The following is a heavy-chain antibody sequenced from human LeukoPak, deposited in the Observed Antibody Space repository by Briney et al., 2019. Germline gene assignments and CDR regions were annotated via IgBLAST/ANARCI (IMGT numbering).Heavy chain of an antibody. CDR1: GFTFSNYW. V-gene: IGHV3-7*05. CDR2: IKQDGSGK. D-gene: IGHD3-10*01. J-gene: IGHJ5*02. Sequence: QPGGSLRLSCVASGFTFSNYWMSWVRKAPGKGLEWVANIKQDGSGKYFVDSVKGRFTISRDNVKNSLYLQMNSLRAEDTAVYYCVRGSSGTAVRGVSWAWFDPWGQGTLVTVSS. CDR3: VRGSSGTAVRGVSWAWFDP.